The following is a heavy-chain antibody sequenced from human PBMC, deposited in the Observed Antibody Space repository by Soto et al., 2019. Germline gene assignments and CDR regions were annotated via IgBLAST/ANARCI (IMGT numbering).Heavy chain of an antibody. CDR1: GFTFSSYA. CDR2: ISYDGSNK. CDR3: ARGYCSGGSCYSVDY. J-gene: IGHJ4*02. V-gene: IGHV3-30-3*01. Sequence: LRLSCAASGFTFSSYAMHWVRQAPGKGLEWVAVISYDGSNKYYADSVKGRFTISRDNSKNTLYLQMNSLRAEDTAVYYCARGYCSGGSCYSVDYWGQGTLVTVSS. D-gene: IGHD2-15*01.